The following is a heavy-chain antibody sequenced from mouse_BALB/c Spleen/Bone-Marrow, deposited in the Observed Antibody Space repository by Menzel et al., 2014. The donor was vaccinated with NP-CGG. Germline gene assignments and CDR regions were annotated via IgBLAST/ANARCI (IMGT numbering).Heavy chain of an antibody. CDR3: TRTYEYFDY. D-gene: IGHD2-3*01. Sequence: VKLMESGAELVRPGASVKLSCKTSGYTFTSYWINWVKQRPGQGLEWIGNIYPSDNYTNYNQKLKDKATLTVDISSTTAYMQLSSPTSEDSAVYYCTRTYEYFDYWGQGTTLTVSS. V-gene: IGHV1-69*02. J-gene: IGHJ2*01. CDR2: IYPSDNYT. CDR1: GYTFTSYW.